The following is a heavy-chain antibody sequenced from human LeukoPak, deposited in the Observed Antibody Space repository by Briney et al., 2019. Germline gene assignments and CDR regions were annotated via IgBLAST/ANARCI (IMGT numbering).Heavy chain of an antibody. CDR3: ARAGGYCGRISCPYYFDY. V-gene: IGHV1-8*02. J-gene: IGHJ4*02. Sequence: ASVKVSCKASGGTFSTYAISWVRQATGQGLEWMGWMNPNSGNTGYAQKFQGRVTMTRNTSISTAYMELSSLRSEDTAVYYCARAGGYCGRISCPYYFDYWGQGSLVAVSS. CDR2: MNPNSGNT. D-gene: IGHD2-15*01. CDR1: GGTFSTYA.